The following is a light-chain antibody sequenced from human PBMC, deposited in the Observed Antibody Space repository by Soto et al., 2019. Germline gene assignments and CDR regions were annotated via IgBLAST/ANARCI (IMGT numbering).Light chain of an antibody. Sequence: IVLTHSPVTLSLSPGERATLSFRAMQSVSNNYLAWYQQKPGQAPRLLIYGASNRATGIPARFSGSGSGTAFTLTIRRLEPEDFAVYYCQQYASSRTFGQGTKVDIK. CDR2: GAS. V-gene: IGKV3-20*01. CDR1: QSVSNNY. CDR3: QQYASSRT. J-gene: IGKJ1*01.